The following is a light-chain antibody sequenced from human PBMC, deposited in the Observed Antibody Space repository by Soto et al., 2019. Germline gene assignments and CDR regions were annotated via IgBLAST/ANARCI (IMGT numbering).Light chain of an antibody. CDR1: QSISSW. CDR3: QQYNSYSPA. J-gene: IGKJ1*01. Sequence: DIQITHSPFTMSASVLYRVPIIRRASQSISSWLAWYQQRPGKAPKLLIYDASSLQSGVPSRFSGSGSGTEFTLTISSLQPDDFATYYCQQYNSYSPAFGQGTKV. V-gene: IGKV1-5*02. CDR2: DAS.